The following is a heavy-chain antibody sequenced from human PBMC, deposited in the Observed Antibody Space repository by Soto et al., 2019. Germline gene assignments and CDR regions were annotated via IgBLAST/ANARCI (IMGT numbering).Heavy chain of an antibody. CDR3: AKAGPWIQLLMDV. Sequence: PGGSLRLSCVGSAPTVSNYGMHWVRQAPGKGLEWVAVISYDGREEYYADSVKGRFTIPRDNSKNTLYLQMNSLRAEDTAVYYCAKAGPWIQLLMDVWGQGTTVTVSS. CDR2: ISYDGREE. V-gene: IGHV3-30*18. J-gene: IGHJ6*02. CDR1: APTVSNYG. D-gene: IGHD5-18*01.